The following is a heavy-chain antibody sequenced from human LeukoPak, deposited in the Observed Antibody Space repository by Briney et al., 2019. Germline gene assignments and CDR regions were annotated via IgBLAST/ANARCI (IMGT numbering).Heavy chain of an antibody. CDR1: GYTFTSYH. CDR2: MNPNNSDI. V-gene: IGHV1-8*01. CDR3: VRVPPGTIIYAY. J-gene: IGHJ4*02. Sequence: ASVKVSCKASGYTFTSYHINWVRQAAGQGLEWVGWMNPNNSDIGYAQKFQGRVTMTRNTSIGTAYMELSSLRSEDTAIYYCVRVPPGTIIYAYWGQGTLVTVSS. D-gene: IGHD1-1*01.